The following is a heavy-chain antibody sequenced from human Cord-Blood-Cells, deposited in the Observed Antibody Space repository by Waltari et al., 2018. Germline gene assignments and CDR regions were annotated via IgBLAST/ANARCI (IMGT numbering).Heavy chain of an antibody. CDR3: ARLGERGYSYGRDY. D-gene: IGHD5-18*01. J-gene: IGHJ4*02. CDR1: GCSIRSSSSY. V-gene: IGHV4-39*01. Sequence: QLHLQESGPGLVKPSETLSLPRTLSGCSIRSSSSYWGWLPQPPGKGLEWIGSIYYSGSTYYNPSLKSRVTISVDTSKNQFSLKLSSVTAADTAVYYCARLGERGYSYGRDYWGQGTLVTVSS. CDR2: IYYSGST.